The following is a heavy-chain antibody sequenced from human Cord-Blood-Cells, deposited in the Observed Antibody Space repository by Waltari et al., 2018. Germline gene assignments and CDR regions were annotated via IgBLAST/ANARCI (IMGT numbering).Heavy chain of an antibody. CDR3: AYCSGGSCYFDY. Sequence: QVQLVQSGAEVEKPGASVKFSCKASGYTFTSYAMHLVRQAPGQRLQWMGGINAGNGNTKYSQKFQGRVTITRDTSASTAYMELSSLRSEDTAVYYCAYCSGGSCYFDYWGQGTLVTVSS. J-gene: IGHJ4*02. CDR2: INAGNGNT. V-gene: IGHV1-3*01. D-gene: IGHD2-15*01. CDR1: GYTFTSYA.